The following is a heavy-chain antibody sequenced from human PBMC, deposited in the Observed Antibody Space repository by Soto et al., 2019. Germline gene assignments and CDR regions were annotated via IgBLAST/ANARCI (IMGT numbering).Heavy chain of an antibody. J-gene: IGHJ4*02. CDR3: VRDSGAKLSSS. V-gene: IGHV1-69*13. CDR2: IVPIRRTA. CDR1: GGTFSSYR. Sequence: ASVKVSCKVSGGTFSSYRINWVRQAPGQGLEWVGGIVPIRRTADYAQTFQGRVSITADESARTSYMELRSLRSQDTAVYYCVRDSGAKLSSSWGQGTLVTVSS. D-gene: IGHD6-13*01.